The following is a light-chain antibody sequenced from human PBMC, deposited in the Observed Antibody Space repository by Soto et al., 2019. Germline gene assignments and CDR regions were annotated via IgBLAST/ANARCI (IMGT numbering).Light chain of an antibody. V-gene: IGKV3-15*01. CDR3: QHYNNWHPWT. CDR2: GAS. Sequence: EILLTQSPGTLSLSPGERATLSCRASQSVSRKLAWYQQKPGQAPRLLLYGASSRATGIPGRFSGSGSGTEFTLTISSLKSEDFAVYYCQHYNNWHPWTFGQGTKVDIK. CDR1: QSVSRK. J-gene: IGKJ1*01.